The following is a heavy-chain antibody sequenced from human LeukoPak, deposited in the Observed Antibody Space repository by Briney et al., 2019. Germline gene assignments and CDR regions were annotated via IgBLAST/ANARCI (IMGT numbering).Heavy chain of an antibody. CDR1: GFTFSTYA. D-gene: IGHD3-22*01. Sequence: PGGSLRLSCAASGFTFSTYAMAWVRRAPGKGLEWVSGISASGGTTYYGDSVKGRFIISKDYSKNTLYLQMNGLRAEDTALYYCASRPRSTVVAPRDYWGQGTLVTVSS. J-gene: IGHJ4*02. CDR2: ISASGGTT. CDR3: ASRPRSTVVAPRDY. V-gene: IGHV3-23*01.